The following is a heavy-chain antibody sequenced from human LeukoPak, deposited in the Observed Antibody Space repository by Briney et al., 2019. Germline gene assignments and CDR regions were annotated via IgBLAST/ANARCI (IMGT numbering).Heavy chain of an antibody. V-gene: IGHV4-4*02. CDR1: GGSISSSSSNC. J-gene: IGHJ4*02. D-gene: IGHD4-23*01. CDR3: ARNGGNSDFDY. CDR2: IYYSGAT. Sequence: SETLSLTCAVSGGSISSSSSNCWTWVRQPPGKGLEWIGEIYYSGATNYNPSLKSRVTMLLDKPKNQFSLKLNSVTAADTAVYYCARNGGNSDFDYWGQGTLVTVSS.